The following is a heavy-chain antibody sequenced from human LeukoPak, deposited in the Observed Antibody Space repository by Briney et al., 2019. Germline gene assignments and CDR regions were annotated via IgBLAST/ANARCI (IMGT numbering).Heavy chain of an antibody. CDR2: IYYIGST. D-gene: IGHD3-10*01. V-gene: IGHV4-59*08. CDR1: GGSISSYY. CDR3: ARHNNYGSYAFGI. Sequence: SETLSLTCTVSGGSISSYYWSWIRQPPGKGLEWIGYIYYIGSTNYNPSLKSRVTISVDTPKNQFSLKVSSVTAADTAVYYCARHNNYGSYAFGIWGQGTMVTVSS. J-gene: IGHJ3*02.